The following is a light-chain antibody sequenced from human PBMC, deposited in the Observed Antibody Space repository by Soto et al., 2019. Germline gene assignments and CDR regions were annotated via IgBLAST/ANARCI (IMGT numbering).Light chain of an antibody. J-gene: IGKJ5*01. Sequence: EIVMTQSPATLSVSPGERATLSCRASQSVSSNLAWYQQKPGQAPRLLIYGASTRATGIPARFSGSGSGTEFTLTISSLQSEDFATYYCLQDYSSPITFGQGTRLDIK. CDR1: QSVSSN. CDR3: LQDYSSPIT. CDR2: GAS. V-gene: IGKV3-15*01.